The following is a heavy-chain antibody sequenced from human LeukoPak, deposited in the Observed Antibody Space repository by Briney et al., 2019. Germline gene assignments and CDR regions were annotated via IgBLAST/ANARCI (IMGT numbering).Heavy chain of an antibody. CDR3: ARHESGEAFFDH. Sequence: PSETLSLTCAVYGGSFSGYYWSWIRQPPGKGLEWIGEINHSGSTNYNPSLKSRVTISVDTSKNQFSLKLSSVTAADTAAYYCARHESGEAFFDHWGQGTLVAVSS. D-gene: IGHD3-3*01. J-gene: IGHJ4*02. CDR2: INHSGST. V-gene: IGHV4-34*01. CDR1: GGSFSGYY.